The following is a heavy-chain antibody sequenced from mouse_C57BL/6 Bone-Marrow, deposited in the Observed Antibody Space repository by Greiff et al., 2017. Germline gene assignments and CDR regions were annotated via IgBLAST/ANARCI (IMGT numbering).Heavy chain of an antibody. Sequence: QVQLQQPGAELVMPGASVKLSCKASGYTFTSYWMHWVKQRPGQGLEWIGEIDPSDSYTNYNQKFKGKSTLTVDKSSSTAYMQLSSLTSEDSAVYYCARDSYDYDGDYYAMDYWGQGTSVTVSS. CDR3: ARDSYDYDGDYYAMDY. D-gene: IGHD2-4*01. V-gene: IGHV1-69*01. J-gene: IGHJ4*01. CDR1: GYTFTSYW. CDR2: IDPSDSYT.